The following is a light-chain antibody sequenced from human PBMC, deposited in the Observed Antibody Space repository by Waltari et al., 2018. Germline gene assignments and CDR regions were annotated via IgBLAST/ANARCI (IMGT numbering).Light chain of an antibody. J-gene: IGLJ3*02. V-gene: IGLV2-14*03. CDR3: SSYTSSLTLV. Sequence: QSGRTQPASLSRSPAQSTTFTCSGTSTDVAGYNSVSWYQQHPGKAPTLMIYDVSNRPSGVSNRYSGSKSGNTASLTISGLQAEYEADYYCSSYTSSLTLVFGGGTKLTVL. CDR1: STDVAGYNS. CDR2: DVS.